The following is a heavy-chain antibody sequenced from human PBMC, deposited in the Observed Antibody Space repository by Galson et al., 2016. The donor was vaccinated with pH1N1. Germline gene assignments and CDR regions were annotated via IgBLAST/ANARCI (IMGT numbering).Heavy chain of an antibody. CDR3: ARGGSGYDFWFDP. D-gene: IGHD5-12*01. J-gene: IGHJ5*02. V-gene: IGHV1-2*02. Sequence: SVKVSCKASGYTFSGSYIHWVRQAPGQGLEWMGWINPKSGATNDAQKFRGRFTMTRDTSINTVYMDLTSLTSDDTAFYFCARGGSGYDFWFDPWGQGTLVTVSS. CDR2: INPKSGAT. CDR1: GYTFSGSY.